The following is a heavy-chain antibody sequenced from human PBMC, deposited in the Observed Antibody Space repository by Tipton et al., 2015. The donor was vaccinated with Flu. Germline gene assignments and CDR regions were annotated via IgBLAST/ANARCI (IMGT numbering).Heavy chain of an antibody. CDR2: IYSSGIT. J-gene: IGHJ4*02. Sequence: TLSLTCTVSGHSISSGYYWSWIRQPAGKGLEWIGRIYSSGITKYNPSLKSRVTMSVDTSKNQFSLSLNSVTAADTAVYYCARGSGSGTYVIFDYWGQGTLVAVSS. CDR3: ARGSGSGTYVIFDY. CDR1: GHSISSGYY. D-gene: IGHD3-10*01. V-gene: IGHV4-61*02.